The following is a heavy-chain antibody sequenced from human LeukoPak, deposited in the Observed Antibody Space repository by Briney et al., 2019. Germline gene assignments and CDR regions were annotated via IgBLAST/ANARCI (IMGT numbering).Heavy chain of an antibody. J-gene: IGHJ4*02. Sequence: ASVKVSCKASGYTFTGYYMHWVRQAPGQGLEWMGWINPNSGGTNYAQKFQGRVTMTRDTSISTAYMELSRLRSDDTAVYYCARGHTYYDFWSGYLFDYWGQGTLVTVSS. D-gene: IGHD3-3*01. CDR2: INPNSGGT. CDR1: GYTFTGYY. V-gene: IGHV1-2*02. CDR3: ARGHTYYDFWSGYLFDY.